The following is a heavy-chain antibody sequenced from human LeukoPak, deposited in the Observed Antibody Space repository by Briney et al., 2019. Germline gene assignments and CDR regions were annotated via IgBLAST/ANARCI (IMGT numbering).Heavy chain of an antibody. J-gene: IGHJ4*02. Sequence: NPSETLSLTCTVSGGSISSSSYYWGWIRQPPGKGLEWIGSIYYSGSTYYNPSLKSRVTISVDTSKNQFSLKLSSVTAADTAVYYCARSGYSNFDYWGQGTLVTVSS. CDR3: ARSGYSNFDY. D-gene: IGHD3-3*01. V-gene: IGHV4-39*07. CDR2: IYYSGST. CDR1: GGSISSSSYY.